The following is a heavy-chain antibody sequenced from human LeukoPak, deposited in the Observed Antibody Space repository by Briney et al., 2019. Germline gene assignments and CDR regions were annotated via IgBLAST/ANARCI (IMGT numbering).Heavy chain of an antibody. J-gene: IGHJ4*02. CDR1: GYTFTSYG. D-gene: IGHD6-19*01. Sequence: ASVKASCKASGYTFTSYGISWVRQAPGQGLEWMGWISAYNGNTNYAQKLQGRVTMTTDTSTSTAYMELRSLRSDDTAVYYCARDLMGSGWYEFDYWGQGTLVTVSS. CDR2: ISAYNGNT. CDR3: ARDLMGSGWYEFDY. V-gene: IGHV1-18*01.